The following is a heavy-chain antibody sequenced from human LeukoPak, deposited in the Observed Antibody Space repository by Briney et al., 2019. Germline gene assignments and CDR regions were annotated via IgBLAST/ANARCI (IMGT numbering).Heavy chain of an antibody. CDR1: GFIFSRYD. D-gene: IGHD3-3*01. Sequence: PGGSLRLSCAASGFIFSRYDIHWVRQAPGKGLEWVAFIRYDGSNKNYADSVKGRFTISRDNFMSTVYLQMNSLRAEDTAVYYCAKDRQTIGVVNTPRANFDYWGQGTLVTVSS. CDR3: AKDRQTIGVVNTPRANFDY. V-gene: IGHV3-30*02. J-gene: IGHJ4*02. CDR2: IRYDGSNK.